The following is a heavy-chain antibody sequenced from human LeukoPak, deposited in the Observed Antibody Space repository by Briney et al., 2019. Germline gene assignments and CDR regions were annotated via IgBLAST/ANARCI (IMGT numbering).Heavy chain of an antibody. D-gene: IGHD1-26*01. CDR2: IYTSGST. V-gene: IGHV4-4*07. J-gene: IGHJ6*02. CDR1: GGSISSYY. CDR3: GRDFVPLWLVHSGSGRMDV. Sequence: SETLSLTCTVSGGSISSYYWSWIRQPAGKGLEWIVRIYTSGSTNYNPSLKSRVTMSLATSRNQFSLKLGSVTAAETAVYYCGRDFVPLWLVHSGSGRMDVWGQGTTVTVSS.